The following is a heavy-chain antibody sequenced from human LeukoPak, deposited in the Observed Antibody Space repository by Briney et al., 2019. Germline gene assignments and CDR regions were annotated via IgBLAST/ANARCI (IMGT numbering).Heavy chain of an antibody. J-gene: IGHJ4*02. CDR1: GFTFSNYW. D-gene: IGHD4-17*01. Sequence: GGSLRLSCAASGFTFSNYWMSWVRQAPGKGLEWVANIRQDGGEKYYVDSVKGRFAISRDNAKNSLYLQMNSLRAEDTAVYYCARAPGELPNYWGQGTLVTVPS. CDR3: ARAPGELPNY. CDR2: IRQDGGEK. V-gene: IGHV3-7*01.